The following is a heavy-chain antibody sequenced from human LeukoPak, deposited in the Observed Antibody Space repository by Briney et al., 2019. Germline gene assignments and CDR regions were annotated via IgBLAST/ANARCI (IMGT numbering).Heavy chain of an antibody. Sequence: SETLSLICTVSGGSISSSSDYWGWLRQAPGTGLEWIGSIYYHENTYYNSSLKSRVTISVDTSKNQFSLKLNSVTAADTAVYFCARRAYSAAYWKHFDYWGQGTLVTVSS. D-gene: IGHD1-1*01. V-gene: IGHV4-39*01. J-gene: IGHJ4*02. CDR1: GGSISSSSDY. CDR3: ARRAYSAAYWKHFDY. CDR2: IYYHENT.